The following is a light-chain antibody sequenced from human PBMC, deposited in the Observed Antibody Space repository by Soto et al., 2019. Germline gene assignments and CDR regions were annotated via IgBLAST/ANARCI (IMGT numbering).Light chain of an antibody. CDR2: AAS. Sequence: DIQMTQSPSSLAASVGDRVTITCRASQGVGNEVGWYHQKPGKAPKRLIYAASTLQSGTPSRFSGSGSGTEFTLTISSLQTEDFATYFCSQHNAYPRTFGQGTRVELK. CDR1: QGVGNE. V-gene: IGKV1-17*01. CDR3: SQHNAYPRT. J-gene: IGKJ1*01.